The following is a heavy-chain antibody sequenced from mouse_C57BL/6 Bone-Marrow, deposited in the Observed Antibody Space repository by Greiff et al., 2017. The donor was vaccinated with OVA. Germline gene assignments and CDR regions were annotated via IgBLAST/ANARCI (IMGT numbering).Heavy chain of an antibody. D-gene: IGHD2-2*01. Sequence: EVQVVESGPSLVRPSQTLSLTCTVTGFSINSDCYWIWIRQFPGNKLEYIGYTFYSGITYYNPSLESRTYITRDTSKNQFSLKLSSVTTEDTATYYCARLWLRFYAMDYWGQGTSVTVSS. J-gene: IGHJ4*01. CDR3: ARLWLRFYAMDY. CDR2: TFYSGIT. CDR1: GFSINSDCY. V-gene: IGHV3-3*01.